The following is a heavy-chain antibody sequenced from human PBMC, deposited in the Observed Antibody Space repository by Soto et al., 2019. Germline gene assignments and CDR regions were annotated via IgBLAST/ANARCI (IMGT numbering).Heavy chain of an antibody. V-gene: IGHV3-30-3*01. J-gene: IGHJ6*02. D-gene: IGHD3-3*01. Sequence: QVQLVESGGGVVQPGRSLRLSCAASGFTFSSYAIHWVRQAPGKGLEWVAVISYDGSNKYYADSVKGRFTISRDNSKNTLYLQMNSLRAEDTAVYYCARTYYDFWSGYYTQPPYYYYGMDVWGQGTTVTVSS. CDR3: ARTYYDFWSGYYTQPPYYYYGMDV. CDR2: ISYDGSNK. CDR1: GFTFSSYA.